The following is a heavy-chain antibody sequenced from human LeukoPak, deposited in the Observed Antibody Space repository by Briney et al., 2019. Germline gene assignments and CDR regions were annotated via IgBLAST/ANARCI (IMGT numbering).Heavy chain of an antibody. J-gene: IGHJ5*02. CDR1: GYTFTSYD. V-gene: IGHV1-8*01. Sequence: RASVKVSCKASGYTFTSYDFNWVRQATGQGLEWMGWMNPNSGNTGYAQKFQGRVTMTRNTSISTAYMELSSLRSEDTAVYYCARFGHCSGGSCNWFDPWGQGTLVTVSS. CDR2: MNPNSGNT. CDR3: ARFGHCSGGSCNWFDP. D-gene: IGHD2-15*01.